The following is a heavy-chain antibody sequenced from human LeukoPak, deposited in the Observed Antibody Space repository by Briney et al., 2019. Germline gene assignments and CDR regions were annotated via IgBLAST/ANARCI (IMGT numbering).Heavy chain of an antibody. Sequence: GGSLRLSCAASGFTFSSYWMPWVRQAPGKGLVWVSRINGDGSSTTYVDSVMGRFTISRDNAKNTLYLQMNGVRAEDTAVYYCARGNIAAAGIHYWGQGTLVIVSS. CDR3: ARGNIAAAGIHY. CDR2: INGDGSST. V-gene: IGHV3-74*01. CDR1: GFTFSSYW. J-gene: IGHJ4*02. D-gene: IGHD6-13*01.